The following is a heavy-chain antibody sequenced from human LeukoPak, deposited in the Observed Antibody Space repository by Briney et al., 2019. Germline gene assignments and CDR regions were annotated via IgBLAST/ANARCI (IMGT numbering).Heavy chain of an antibody. J-gene: IGHJ4*02. CDR3: ARGAAAAGIVIDY. V-gene: IGHV3-74*01. Sequence: GGSLRLSCAASGFTFSSYWMHWVRQAPGKGLVWVSRINSDGSSTSYADSVKGRFTISRDNAKNTLYLQMNSLRAEDTAVYYCARGAAAAGIVIDYWGQGTLVTVSS. CDR2: INSDGSST. CDR1: GFTFSSYW. D-gene: IGHD6-13*01.